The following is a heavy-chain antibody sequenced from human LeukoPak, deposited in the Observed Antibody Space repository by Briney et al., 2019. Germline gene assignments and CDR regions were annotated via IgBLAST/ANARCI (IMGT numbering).Heavy chain of an antibody. CDR2: ISSSSSYI. V-gene: IGHV3-21*01. J-gene: IGHJ4*02. CDR3: ARDRCGGDCYGFDY. Sequence: SGGSLRLSCAASGFTLSDYYMDWVRQAPGQGLEWVSSISSSSSYIYYADSVKGRFTISRDNAKNSLYLQMNSLRAEDTAVYYCARDRCGGDCYGFDYWGQGTLVTVSS. CDR1: GFTLSDYY. D-gene: IGHD2-21*02.